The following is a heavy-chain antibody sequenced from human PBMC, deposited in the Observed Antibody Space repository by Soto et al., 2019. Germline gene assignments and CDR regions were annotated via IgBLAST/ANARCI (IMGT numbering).Heavy chain of an antibody. CDR1: GFTFSRYA. CDR3: ATVPNGIPEASGA. V-gene: IGHV3-23*01. Sequence: EVQLLESGGGLVQPGGSLRLSCAASGFTFSRYALSWVRQAPGQGLAWVSSISGDGATTSYEDSVKGRFTASRDNSENPLYLQMNSLRVEDTAVYFCATVPNGIPEASGAWGQGTLVTVSS. D-gene: IGHD2-8*01. J-gene: IGHJ4*02. CDR2: ISGDGATT.